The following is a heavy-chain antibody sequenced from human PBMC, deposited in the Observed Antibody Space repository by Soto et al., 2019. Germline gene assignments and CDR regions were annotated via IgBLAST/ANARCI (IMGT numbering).Heavy chain of an antibody. CDR1: GFTFSSYV. Sequence: EVQLLESGGGLVQPGGSLRLSCAASGFTFSSYVMSWVRQAPGKGLEWVSAISGSGGSTYYADSVKGRFTISRDNSKNTLYLQMNSLRAEDTAVYYCAAHGDEDYYYYYGMDVWGQGTTVTVSS. D-gene: IGHD4-17*01. CDR2: ISGSGGST. J-gene: IGHJ6*02. V-gene: IGHV3-23*01. CDR3: AAHGDEDYYYYYGMDV.